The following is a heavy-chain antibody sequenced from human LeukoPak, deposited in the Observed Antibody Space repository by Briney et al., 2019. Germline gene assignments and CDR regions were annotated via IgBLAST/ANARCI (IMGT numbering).Heavy chain of an antibody. V-gene: IGHV1-18*01. CDR1: GYTFTSYG. Sequence: ASVKVSCKASGYTFTSYGISWVRQAPGQGLEWVGWISAYNGDTNYAQKLQGRVTMTTDTSTSTAFMDLRSLRSDDTAVYYCARARVATIVDNYYYYYGMDVWGQGTTVTVSS. CDR3: ARARVATIVDNYYYYYGMDV. CDR2: ISAYNGDT. J-gene: IGHJ6*02. D-gene: IGHD5-12*01.